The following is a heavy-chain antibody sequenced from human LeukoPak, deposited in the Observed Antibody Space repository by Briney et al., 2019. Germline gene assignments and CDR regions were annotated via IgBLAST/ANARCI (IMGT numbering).Heavy chain of an antibody. D-gene: IGHD6-19*01. V-gene: IGHV1-2*06. J-gene: IGHJ4*02. Sequence: GASVKVSCKASGYTFTGYYMHWVRQAPGQGLEWMGRVNPNSGGTNYAQKFQGRVTMTRDTSISTAYMELSRLRSDDTAVYYCARVMVAGKLDYWGQGTLVTVSS. CDR3: ARVMVAGKLDY. CDR2: VNPNSGGT. CDR1: GYTFTGYY.